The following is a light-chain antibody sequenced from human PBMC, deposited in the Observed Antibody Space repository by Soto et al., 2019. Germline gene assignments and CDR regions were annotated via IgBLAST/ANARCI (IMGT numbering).Light chain of an antibody. CDR2: DTS. CDR1: QTVPSR. CDR3: QQYNNWPPIT. Sequence: ETVMTQSQGTLSVSPGEDVTLSCRASQTVPSRIAWYQQKPGQAPRLLIYDTSTRATGIPARFSGSGSGTEFTLTISSLQSEDLAVYYCQQYNNWPPITFGQGTRLEIK. J-gene: IGKJ5*01. V-gene: IGKV3-15*01.